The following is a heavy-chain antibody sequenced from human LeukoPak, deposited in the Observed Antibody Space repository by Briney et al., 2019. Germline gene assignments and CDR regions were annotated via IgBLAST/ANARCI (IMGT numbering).Heavy chain of an antibody. CDR2: IRYDGSNK. J-gene: IGHJ4*02. Sequence: GGSLRLSCAASGFTSSSYGMHWVRQAPGKGLEWVAFIRYDGSNKYYADSVKGRFTISRDNSKNTLFLQMNSLRAEDTAVYYCAKDGVKRFGDFLYHRGPFDYWGQGTLVSVSS. CDR3: AKDGVKRFGDFLYHRGPFDY. V-gene: IGHV3-30*02. CDR1: GFTSSSYG. D-gene: IGHD3-10*01.